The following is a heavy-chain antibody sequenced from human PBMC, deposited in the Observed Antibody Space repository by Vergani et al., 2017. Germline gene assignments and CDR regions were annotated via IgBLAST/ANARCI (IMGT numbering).Heavy chain of an antibody. V-gene: IGHV3-30*02. Sequence: QVQLVESGGGVVQRGGSLRLSCATSGFTLSNYDMQCIGQGPGKGLEFVAFIQFDGSNQYYADSVKGRFTLSRDFSKNTLYLQMNSLRTDDTATYYCAKHFRGWGIDYWGQGTQVIVSS. CDR2: IQFDGSNQ. CDR3: AKHFRGWGIDY. D-gene: IGHD3-16*01. J-gene: IGHJ4*02. CDR1: GFTLSNYD.